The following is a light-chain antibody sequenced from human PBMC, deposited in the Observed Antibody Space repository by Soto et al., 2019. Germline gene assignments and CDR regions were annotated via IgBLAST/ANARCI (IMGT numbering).Light chain of an antibody. Sequence: QSALTQPASVSGSPGQSITISCTGTSSDVGGYNYVSWYQQHPGKAPKLMIYEVSNRPSGVSYRFSGSKSGNTASLTISGLQAEDEADYYCSSFSSDTTLFVFGGGTKVTVL. CDR1: SSDVGGYNY. V-gene: IGLV2-14*01. CDR2: EVS. CDR3: SSFSSDTTLFV. J-gene: IGLJ1*01.